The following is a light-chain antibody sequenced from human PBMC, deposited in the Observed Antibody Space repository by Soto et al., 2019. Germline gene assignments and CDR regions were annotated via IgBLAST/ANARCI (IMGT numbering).Light chain of an antibody. CDR2: DTS. Sequence: EIVLTQSPGTLSLSVGERVTLSCRASQSVSSYLAWYQQTPGQAPRLLIYDTSNRATGTPDRFSGSGSGTDFTLTISRLEPEDFTVYYCQQYGSSPLTFGGATTVEIK. CDR3: QQYGSSPLT. V-gene: IGKV3-20*01. J-gene: IGKJ4*01. CDR1: QSVSSY.